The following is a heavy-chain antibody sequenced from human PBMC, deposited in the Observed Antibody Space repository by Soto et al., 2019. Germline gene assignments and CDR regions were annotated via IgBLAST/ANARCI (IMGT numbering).Heavy chain of an antibody. J-gene: IGHJ6*02. D-gene: IGHD3-3*01. CDR1: GFTFSSYA. CDR3: ARELIRFLEWLSSGMDV. Sequence: GGSLRLSCAASGFTFSSYAMSWVRQAPGKGLEWVSAISGSGGSTYYADSVKGRFTISRDNSKNTLYLQMNSLRAEDTAVYYCARELIRFLEWLSSGMDVWGQGTTVTVSS. V-gene: IGHV3-23*01. CDR2: ISGSGGST.